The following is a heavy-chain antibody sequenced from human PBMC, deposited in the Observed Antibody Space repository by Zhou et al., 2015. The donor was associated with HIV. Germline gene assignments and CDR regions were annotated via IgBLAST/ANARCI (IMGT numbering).Heavy chain of an antibody. V-gene: IGHV1-46*01. Sequence: QVQLVQSGAEVKKPGASVKVSCKASGYTFTSYYMHWVRQAPGQGLEWMGIINPSGGSTSYAQKFQGRVTMTRDTSTSTVYMELSSLRSEDTAVYYCARETPXYYGSGSYYNYFDYWGQGTLVTVSS. CDR1: GYTFTSYY. D-gene: IGHD3-10*01. CDR2: INPSGGST. J-gene: IGHJ4*02. CDR3: ARETPXYYGSGSYYNYFDY.